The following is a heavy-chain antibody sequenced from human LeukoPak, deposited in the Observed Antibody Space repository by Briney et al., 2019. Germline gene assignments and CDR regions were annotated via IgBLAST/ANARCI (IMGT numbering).Heavy chain of an antibody. V-gene: IGHV4-4*02. CDR2: IYHSGST. Sequence: PSETLSLTCAVSGGSISSSNWWRWVRQPPGKGLEWIGEIYHSGSTNYNPSLKSRVTISVDKSKNQFSLKLSSVTAADTAVYYCARDFADLGDSSGYHLFGWFDPWGQGTLVTVSS. J-gene: IGHJ5*02. D-gene: IGHD3-22*01. CDR1: GGSISSSNW. CDR3: ARDFADLGDSSGYHLFGWFDP.